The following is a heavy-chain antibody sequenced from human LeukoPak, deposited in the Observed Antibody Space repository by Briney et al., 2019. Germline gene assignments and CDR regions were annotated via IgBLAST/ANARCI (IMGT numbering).Heavy chain of an antibody. V-gene: IGHV1-46*01. CDR1: GYTFTSYD. CDR2: INPSGGST. CDR3: ARDTYYYDSSGFGIGY. J-gene: IGHJ4*02. Sequence: ASVKVSCKASGYTFTSYDINWVRQATGQGLEWMGIINPSGGSTSYAQKFQGRVTMTRDTSTSTVYMELSSLRSEDTAVYYCARDTYYYDSSGFGIGYWGQGTLVTVSS. D-gene: IGHD3-22*01.